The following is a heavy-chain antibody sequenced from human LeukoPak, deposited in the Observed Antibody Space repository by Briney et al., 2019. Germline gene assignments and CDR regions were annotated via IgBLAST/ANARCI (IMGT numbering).Heavy chain of an antibody. V-gene: IGHV3-7*01. CDR3: ARDIAAPGLFFDY. Sequence: PGGSLRLXCAASGFTLSSYWMSWGRQAPGKGLEWVANIKYDGSEKDYVDSVKGRFTISRDNAKNSLYLQMNSLRAEDTAVYYCARDIAAPGLFFDYWGQGTLVTVSS. CDR2: IKYDGSEK. D-gene: IGHD6-13*01. J-gene: IGHJ4*02. CDR1: GFTLSSYW.